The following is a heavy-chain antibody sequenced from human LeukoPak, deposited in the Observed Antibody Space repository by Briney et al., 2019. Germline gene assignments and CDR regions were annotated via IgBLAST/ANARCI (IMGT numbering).Heavy chain of an antibody. CDR3: ARHAGGISATGTRPFDF. CDR2: IYYSGST. Sequence: SETLSLTCTVSGASFSSSTYYWGWIRQPPGKGLEWIGSIYYSGSTYYNPSLKSRVTMSVDTSKNQFSLKLSSVTAADTAVYYCARHAGGISATGTRPFDFWGQGTLVTVSS. V-gene: IGHV4-39*01. CDR1: GASFSSSTYY. J-gene: IGHJ4*02. D-gene: IGHD6-13*01.